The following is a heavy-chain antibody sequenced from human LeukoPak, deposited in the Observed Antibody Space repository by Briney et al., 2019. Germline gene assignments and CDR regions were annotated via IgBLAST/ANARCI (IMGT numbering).Heavy chain of an antibody. CDR3: ARDPMPQYDFWSGYYTDYYYGMDV. V-gene: IGHV1-46*01. J-gene: IGHJ6*02. D-gene: IGHD3-3*01. CDR1: GYTFTSYY. Sequence: ASVKVSCKASGYTFTSYYMHWVRQAPGQGLEWMGIINPSGGSTSYAQKFQGRVTMTRDTSTSTVYMELSSLRSEDTAAYYCARDPMPQYDFWSGYYTDYYYGMDVWGQGTTVTVSS. CDR2: INPSGGST.